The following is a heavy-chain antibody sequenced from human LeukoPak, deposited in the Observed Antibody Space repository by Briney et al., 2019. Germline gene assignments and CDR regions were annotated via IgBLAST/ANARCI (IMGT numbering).Heavy chain of an antibody. D-gene: IGHD3-3*01. Sequence: GGSLRLSCAASGFTFSSYGMHWVRQAPGKGLEWVAVIWYDGSNKYYADSVKGRFTISRDNSKNTLYLQMNSLRAEDTAVYYCARDGYYDFWSGYYPEYYFDYWGQGTLDTVSS. J-gene: IGHJ4*02. CDR1: GFTFSSYG. CDR2: IWYDGSNK. V-gene: IGHV3-33*08. CDR3: ARDGYYDFWSGYYPEYYFDY.